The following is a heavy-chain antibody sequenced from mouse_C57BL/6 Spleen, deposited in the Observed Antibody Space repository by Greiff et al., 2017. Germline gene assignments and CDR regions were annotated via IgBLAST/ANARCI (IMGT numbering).Heavy chain of an antibody. CDR1: GYTFTSSG. CDR3: ARRGSYNDYERVDY. Sequence: QVQLQQSGAELARPGASVKLSCKASGYTFTSSGISWVKQRTGQGLEWIGEIYPRSGNTYYNEQFKGKATLTADKSSRTAYMVLSSLTSADSEVYFCARRGSYNDYERVDYWGQGTTLTGSS. D-gene: IGHD2-4*01. J-gene: IGHJ2*01. CDR2: IYPRSGNT. V-gene: IGHV1-81*01.